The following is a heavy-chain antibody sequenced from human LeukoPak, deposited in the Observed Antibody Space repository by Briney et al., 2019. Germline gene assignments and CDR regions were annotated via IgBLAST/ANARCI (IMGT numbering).Heavy chain of an antibody. CDR1: GFTFSSYA. D-gene: IGHD3-10*01. V-gene: IGHV3-23*01. CDR3: ARPMTRGVSAFDI. CDR2: ISGSGGST. Sequence: GGSLRLSCAASGFTFSSYAMSWVRQAPGKGLEWVSAISGSGGSTYYADSVKGRFTISRDNPKNTLYLQMNSLRAEDTAVYYCARPMTRGVSAFDIWGQGTMVTVSS. J-gene: IGHJ3*02.